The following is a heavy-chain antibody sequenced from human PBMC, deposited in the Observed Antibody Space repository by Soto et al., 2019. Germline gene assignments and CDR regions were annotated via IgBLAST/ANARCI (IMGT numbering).Heavy chain of an antibody. J-gene: IGHJ4*02. Sequence: SQTLSFTCAISGDSVSSNSAAWNWIRQSPSRGLEWLGRTYYRSKWYNDYAVSVKSRITINPDTSKNQFSLQLNSVTPEDTAVYYCARDGSNYDFWSGYYSHYFDYWGQGTLVTVSS. D-gene: IGHD3-3*01. CDR1: GDSVSSNSAA. V-gene: IGHV6-1*01. CDR3: ARDGSNYDFWSGYYSHYFDY. CDR2: TYYRSKWYN.